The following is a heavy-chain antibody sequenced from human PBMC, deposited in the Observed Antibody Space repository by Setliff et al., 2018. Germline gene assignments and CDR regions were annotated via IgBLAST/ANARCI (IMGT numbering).Heavy chain of an antibody. V-gene: IGHV1-18*01. CDR2: ISPYTGNT. Sequence: ASVKVSCKASGYTFTDFGINWVRQAPGQGLEWLGWISPYTGNTYYAPELQGRVTLTTDTSTTTAYLELRSLTSDDTAVYYCSRLVRYCTTTTCQRASGDDYWGQGTLVTVSS. CDR3: SRLVRYCTTTTCQRASGDDY. CDR1: GYTFTDFG. J-gene: IGHJ4*02. D-gene: IGHD2-8*01.